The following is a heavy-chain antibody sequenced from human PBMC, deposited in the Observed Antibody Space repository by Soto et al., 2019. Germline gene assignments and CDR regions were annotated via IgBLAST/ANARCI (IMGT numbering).Heavy chain of an antibody. CDR1: GFTFSNCA. CDR2: ISYDGSNK. J-gene: IGHJ6*02. D-gene: IGHD4-4*01. CDR3: AKDYSHYVGYYYGMDV. V-gene: IGHV3-30*18. Sequence: GGSLRLSCEASGFTFSNCAMSWVRQAPGKGLEWVALISYDGSNKYYADSVKGRFTISRDNSKNTLYLQMNSLRVEDTAVYYCAKDYSHYVGYYYGMDVWGLGTTVTVSS.